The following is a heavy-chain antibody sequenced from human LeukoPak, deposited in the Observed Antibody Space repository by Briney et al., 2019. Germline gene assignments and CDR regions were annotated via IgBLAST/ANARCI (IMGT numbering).Heavy chain of an antibody. Sequence: GGSLRLSCAASGFTVSSSYMSWVRQAPGKGLEWVSVIYSGGSGSTYYADSVKGRFTISRDNSKNTLYLQMNSLRAEDTAVYYCAKSVVMVVAVREFDYWGQGTLVTVPS. J-gene: IGHJ4*02. V-gene: IGHV3-23*01. D-gene: IGHD2-15*01. CDR1: GFTVSSSY. CDR2: IYSGGSGST. CDR3: AKSVVMVVAVREFDY.